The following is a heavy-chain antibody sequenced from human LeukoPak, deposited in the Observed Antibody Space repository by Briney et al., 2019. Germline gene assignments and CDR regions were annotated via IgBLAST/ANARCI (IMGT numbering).Heavy chain of an antibody. D-gene: IGHD2-8*01. CDR1: GYSFTGYY. V-gene: IGHV1-2*02. Sequence: ASVKVSCKASGYSFTGYYMHWVRQAPGQGLGWMGWINPKNGGTKCVQKFQGRVTMTRDMSISTAYMDLSSLRSDDTAVYYCVRALLVPSHWAFDIWGQGTLVTVSS. CDR3: VRALLVPSHWAFDI. J-gene: IGHJ3*02. CDR2: INPKNGGT.